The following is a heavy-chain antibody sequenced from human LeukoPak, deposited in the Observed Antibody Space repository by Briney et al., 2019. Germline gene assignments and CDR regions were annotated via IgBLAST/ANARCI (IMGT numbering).Heavy chain of an antibody. CDR2: INRDSGST. V-gene: IGHV3-23*01. Sequence: GGSLRLSCAASGLTFSSYAMSWVRQAPGKGLEWVSAINRDSGSTYYADSVRGRLTISRDNSKNTLYLHMSSLRAEDTAVYYCAKEPRVSSSRLIYFDYWGQGTLVTVSS. CDR1: GLTFSSYA. CDR3: AKEPRVSSSRLIYFDY. D-gene: IGHD6-13*01. J-gene: IGHJ4*02.